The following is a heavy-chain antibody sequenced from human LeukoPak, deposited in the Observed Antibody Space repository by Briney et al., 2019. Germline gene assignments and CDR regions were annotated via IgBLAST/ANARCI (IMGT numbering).Heavy chain of an antibody. D-gene: IGHD3-22*01. CDR2: ISSGSSTI. CDR3: AIISVLIVVDKDAFDI. CDR1: GFTFSTFD. J-gene: IGHJ3*02. Sequence: GGSLRLSCAASGFTFSTFDMNWVRQAPGKGLEWVSYISSGSSTIYYADSVKGRFTISRDNAENTLYLQMNSLRAEDTAVYYCAIISVLIVVDKDAFDIWGQGTMVTVSS. V-gene: IGHV3-48*04.